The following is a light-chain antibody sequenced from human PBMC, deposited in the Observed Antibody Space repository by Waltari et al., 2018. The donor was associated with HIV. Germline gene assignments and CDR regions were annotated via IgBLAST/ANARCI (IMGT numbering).Light chain of an antibody. CDR1: QSLLYSSDTKNY. J-gene: IGKJ3*01. CDR3: QQYYTTPDT. Sequence: DIVMTQSPDSLAVSLGERATINCKSSQSLLYSSDTKNYLAWYQQKPGQPPKLLIYWASTREAGVPDRFSRSGSGTDFTLSISGLQAEDVAVYFCQQYYTTPDTFGPGTKVDIK. V-gene: IGKV4-1*01. CDR2: WAS.